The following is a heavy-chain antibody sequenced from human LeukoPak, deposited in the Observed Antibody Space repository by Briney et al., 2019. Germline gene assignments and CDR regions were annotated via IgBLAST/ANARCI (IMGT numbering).Heavy chain of an antibody. Sequence: GGSLGLSCAASGFTFSSYGMHWVRQAPGKGLEWVAVISYDGSNKYYADSVKGRFTISRDNSKNTLYLQMNSLRAEDTAVYYCAKDNSSSWLYYFDYWGQGTLVTVSS. CDR1: GFTFSSYG. V-gene: IGHV3-30*18. J-gene: IGHJ4*02. CDR3: AKDNSSSWLYYFDY. CDR2: ISYDGSNK. D-gene: IGHD6-13*01.